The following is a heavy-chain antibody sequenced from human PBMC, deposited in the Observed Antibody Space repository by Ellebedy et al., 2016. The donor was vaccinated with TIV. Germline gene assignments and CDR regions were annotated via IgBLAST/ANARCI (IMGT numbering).Heavy chain of an antibody. D-gene: IGHD2-15*01. CDR3: AKLSRFCSGGTCQFDFFED. CDR1: GFTFSSYS. V-gene: IGHV3-21*04. Sequence: GESLKISCAASGFTFSSYSMNWVRQAPGKGLEWVSSISSSGIYIYYADSVKGRFTISRDNAKNSLYLQMDSLRGEDTAIYYCAKLSRFCSGGTCQFDFFEDWGQGTLVTVSS. J-gene: IGHJ4*02. CDR2: ISSSGIYI.